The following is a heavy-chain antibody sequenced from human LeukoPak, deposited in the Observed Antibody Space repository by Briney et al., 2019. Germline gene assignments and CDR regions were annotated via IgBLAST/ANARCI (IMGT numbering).Heavy chain of an antibody. D-gene: IGHD3-22*01. CDR1: GYNFPTYW. Sequence: GESLKISCKGSGYNFPTYWIGWVRQMPGKGLEWMGFIYPGDSDTKYSPSFQGQVSISVDESISTASLQWSSLKASDTAMYYCVRTYDRSGHYYPDYWGQGTLVTVSS. V-gene: IGHV5-51*01. CDR2: IYPGDSDT. J-gene: IGHJ4*02. CDR3: VRTYDRSGHYYPDY.